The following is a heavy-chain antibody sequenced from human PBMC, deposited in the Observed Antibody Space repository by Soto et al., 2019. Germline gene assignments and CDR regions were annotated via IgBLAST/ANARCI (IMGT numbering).Heavy chain of an antibody. CDR3: VKSLFTFGGVIALFDY. CDR1: GFTFSSYA. V-gene: IGHV3-64D*06. D-gene: IGHD3-16*02. CDR2: ISSNGGST. J-gene: IGHJ4*02. Sequence: QPGGSLRLSCSASGFTFSSYAMHWVRQAPGKGLEYVSAISSNGGSTYYADSVKGRFTISRDNSKNTLYLQMSSLRAEDTAVYYCVKSLFTFGGVIALFDYWGQGTLVTVSS.